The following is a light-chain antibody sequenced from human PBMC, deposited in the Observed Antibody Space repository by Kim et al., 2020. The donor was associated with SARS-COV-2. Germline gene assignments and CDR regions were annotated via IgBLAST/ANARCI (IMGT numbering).Light chain of an antibody. CDR1: RGDFGSYKS. CDR3: ASHGGYDYV. Sequence: PGQQVAISSSETRGDFGSYKSVSWYQQHPGKSPNLIIYEVTKRPSGVPDRFSGSMSGNTASLTVSGLQAEDEADYYCASHGGYDYVFGTGTRVTVL. CDR2: EVT. J-gene: IGLJ1*01. V-gene: IGLV2-8*01.